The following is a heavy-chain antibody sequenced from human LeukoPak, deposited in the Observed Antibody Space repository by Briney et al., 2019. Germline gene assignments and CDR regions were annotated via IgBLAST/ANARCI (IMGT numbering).Heavy chain of an antibody. V-gene: IGHV3-23*01. CDR3: AKDPIKRWYFDY. D-gene: IGHD5-24*01. CDR2: ISDSGDNT. CDR1: GFSLSSNG. J-gene: IGHJ4*02. Sequence: GGSLRLSCVASGFSLSSNGMSWVRQAPGKGLDWVSGISDSGDNTHYADSVRGRFTISRDISKNTLFLQMNSLRAEDTAVYYCAKDPIKRWYFDYWGQGTLVTVSS.